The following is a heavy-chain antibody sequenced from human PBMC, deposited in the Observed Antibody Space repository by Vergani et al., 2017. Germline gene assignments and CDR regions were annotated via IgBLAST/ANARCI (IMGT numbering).Heavy chain of an antibody. CDR3: ARGGSSGRYFYYYYYYGMDV. Sequence: QVQLVQSGAEVKKPGASVKVSCKASGYTFTSYGISWVRQAPGQGLEWMGWISAYNGNTNYAQKLQGRVTMTTDTSTSTAYMELSSLRSEDTAVYYCARGGSSGRYFYYYYYYGMDVWGQGTTVTVSS. CDR1: GYTFTSYG. D-gene: IGHD6-19*01. V-gene: IGHV1-18*01. J-gene: IGHJ6*02. CDR2: ISAYNGNT.